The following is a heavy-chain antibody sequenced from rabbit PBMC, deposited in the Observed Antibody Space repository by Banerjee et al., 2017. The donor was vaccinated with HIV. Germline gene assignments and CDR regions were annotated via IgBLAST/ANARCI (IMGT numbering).Heavy chain of an antibody. CDR2: IYAAKGST. CDR1: GIDFTKYY. D-gene: IGHD4-1*01. V-gene: IGHV1S7*01. J-gene: IGHJ3*01. Sequence: QLTETGGGLVQPGGSLTLSCKASGIDFTKYYITWVRQAPGKGLEWIGIIYAAKGSTEYASWVNGRFTISNDNAQSTVDLKMTSLTAADTATYFCARAIVPWLGLTRLDLWGPGTLVTVS. CDR3: ARAIVPWLGLTRLDL.